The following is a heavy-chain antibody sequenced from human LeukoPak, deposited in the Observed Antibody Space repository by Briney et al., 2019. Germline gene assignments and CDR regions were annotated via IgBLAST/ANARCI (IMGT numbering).Heavy chain of an antibody. D-gene: IGHD3-10*01. CDR1: GGSISPYY. Sequence: SETLSLTCTVSGGSISPYYWNWVRQTPGRGLEWIGYIYHTGSTNYNPSLKSRVTISVDTSKNQFSLKLSSVTAADTAVYYCARQAGGMIRGILPFDDWGQGTLVTVSS. CDR2: IYHTGST. V-gene: IGHV4-59*08. J-gene: IGHJ4*02. CDR3: ARQAGGMIRGILPFDD.